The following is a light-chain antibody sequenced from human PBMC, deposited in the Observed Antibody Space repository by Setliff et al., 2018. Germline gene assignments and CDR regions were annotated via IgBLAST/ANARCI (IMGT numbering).Light chain of an antibody. CDR1: SSDVGGYNY. Sequence: QSVLTQPPSASGSPGQSVTISCTGTSSDVGGYNYVSWYQQHPGKAPKLMIHEVSKRPSGVPDRFSGSKSGNTASLTVSGLQAEDEADYYCSSYAGSNNFPYVFGTGTKV. CDR3: SSYAGSNNFPYV. V-gene: IGLV2-8*01. CDR2: EVS. J-gene: IGLJ1*01.